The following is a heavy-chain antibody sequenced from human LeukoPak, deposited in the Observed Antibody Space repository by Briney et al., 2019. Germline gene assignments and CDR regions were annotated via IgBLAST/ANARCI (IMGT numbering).Heavy chain of an antibody. V-gene: IGHV1-2*02. J-gene: IGHJ6*02. CDR3: AGGIVVVVAAGNYGMDV. D-gene: IGHD2-15*01. Sequence: ASVKVSCKASGYTFTSYYMHWVRQAPGQGLEWMGWINPNSGGTNYAQKFQGRVTMTRDTSISTAYMELSRLRSDDTAVYCCAGGIVVVVAAGNYGMDVWGQGTTVTVSS. CDR2: INPNSGGT. CDR1: GYTFTSYY.